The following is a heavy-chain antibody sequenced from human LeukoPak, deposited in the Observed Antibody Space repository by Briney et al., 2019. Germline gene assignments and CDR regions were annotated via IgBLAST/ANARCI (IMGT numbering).Heavy chain of an antibody. CDR3: AKDSFLHYYDSSGTFDY. J-gene: IGHJ4*02. Sequence: GGSLRLSCAASGFTFSNAWMSWVRQAPGKGLEWVGRIKSKTDGGTTDYAAPVKGRFTISRDNSKNTLYLQMNSLRAEDTAVYYCAKDSFLHYYDSSGTFDYWGQGTLVTVSS. CDR2: IKSKTDGGTT. D-gene: IGHD3-22*01. V-gene: IGHV3-15*01. CDR1: GFTFSNAW.